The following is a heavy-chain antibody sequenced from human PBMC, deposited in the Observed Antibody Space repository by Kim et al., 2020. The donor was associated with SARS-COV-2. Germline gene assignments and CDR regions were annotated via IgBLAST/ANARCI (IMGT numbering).Heavy chain of an antibody. CDR1: GFSFSAYA. CDR2: IYAGASAT. J-gene: IGHJ1*01. CDR3: AKAQFSTNWGNEYFQH. V-gene: IGHV3-23*03. D-gene: IGHD7-27*01. Sequence: GGSLRLSCAASGFSFSAYAMSWVRQAPGKGLEGVSTIYAGASATYYADSVQGRFTISRDNSKDTRYLQMNSLRADDSAVYYCAKAQFSTNWGNEYFQHWG.